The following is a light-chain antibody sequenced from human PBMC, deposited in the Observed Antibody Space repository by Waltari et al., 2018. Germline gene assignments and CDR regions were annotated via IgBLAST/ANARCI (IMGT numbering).Light chain of an antibody. CDR2: EGS. J-gene: IGLJ2*01. CDR1: SSDVGSSNL. CDR3: CSYAGSSTLV. Sequence: QSALTQPASVSGSPGQSIPIPCPGTSSDVGSSNLVSWYQQHPGKAPKLMIYEGSKRPSGVSNRFSGSKSGNTASLTISGLQAEDEADYYCCSYAGSSTLVFGGGTKLTVL. V-gene: IGLV2-23*01.